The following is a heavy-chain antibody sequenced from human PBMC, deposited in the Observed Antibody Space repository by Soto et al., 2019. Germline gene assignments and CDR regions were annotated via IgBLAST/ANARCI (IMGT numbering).Heavy chain of an antibody. D-gene: IGHD3-16*02. CDR2: ISYDGSNK. Sequence: GGSLRLSCAASGFTFSSYGMHWVRQAPGKGLEWVAVISYDGSNKYYADSVKGRFTISRDNSKNTLYLQMNSLRAEDTAVYYCAKDYLLHSYYYYMDVWGKGTTVTVSS. CDR1: GFTFSSYG. V-gene: IGHV3-30*18. CDR3: AKDYLLHSYYYYMDV. J-gene: IGHJ6*03.